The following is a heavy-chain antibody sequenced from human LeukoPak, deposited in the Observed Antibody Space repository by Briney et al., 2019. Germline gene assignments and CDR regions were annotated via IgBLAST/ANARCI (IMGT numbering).Heavy chain of an antibody. CDR1: GFTFSSFG. CDR3: ARPWGDVSIATWFNP. CDR2: STGSGETT. Sequence: GGSLRLSCAASGFTFSSFGMNWVRQGPGKGLEWVSSSTGSGETTHYADSVKGRFTISRDNSKNTLYLQMNTLRPDDTAVYYCARPWGDVSIATWFNPWGQGTLVTVSS. V-gene: IGHV3-23*01. D-gene: IGHD3-16*01. J-gene: IGHJ5*02.